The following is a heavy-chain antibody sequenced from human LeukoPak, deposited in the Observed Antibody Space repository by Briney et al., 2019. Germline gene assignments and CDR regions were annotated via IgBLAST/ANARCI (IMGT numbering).Heavy chain of an antibody. D-gene: IGHD3-22*01. CDR2: ISGSGGST. CDR1: GFTFSSYA. CDR3: ATSTYYYDSSGYYYFDY. J-gene: IGHJ4*02. V-gene: IGHV3-23*01. Sequence: PGRSLRLSCAASGFTFSSYAMNWVRQAPGKGLEWVSAISGSGGSTYYADSVKGRFTISRDNSKNTLFLQMNSLRAEDTAVYYCATSTYYYDSSGYYYFDYWGQGTLVTVSS.